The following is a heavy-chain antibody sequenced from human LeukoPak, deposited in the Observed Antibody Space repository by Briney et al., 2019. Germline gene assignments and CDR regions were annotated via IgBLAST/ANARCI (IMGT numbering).Heavy chain of an antibody. V-gene: IGHV4-59*08. D-gene: IGHD6-19*01. CDR1: GGSISAYY. J-gene: IGHJ4*02. Sequence: SETLSLTCTVSGGSISAYYWSWIRQPPGKGLEWIGYVYYSGATNYNPSLKSRVTISLETSKNQFSLRLTSVTAADTPVYYCARRVAVTGIYCFDLWGQGTPVTVSS. CDR3: ARRVAVTGIYCFDL. CDR2: VYYSGAT.